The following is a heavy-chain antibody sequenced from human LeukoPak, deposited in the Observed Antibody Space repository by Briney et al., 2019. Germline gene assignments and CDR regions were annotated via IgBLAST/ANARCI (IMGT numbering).Heavy chain of an antibody. CDR3: ARRILAALCYGDPGDYFDY. D-gene: IGHD4-17*01. CDR2: IYYSGST. J-gene: IGHJ4*02. V-gene: IGHV4-30-4*01. CDR1: GGSISSGDYY. Sequence: SETLSLTCTVSGGSISSGDYYWSWIRQPPGKGLEWIGYIYYSGSTYYNPSLKSRVTISVDTSKNQFSLKLSSVTAADTAVYYCARRILAALCYGDPGDYFDYWGQGTLVTVSS.